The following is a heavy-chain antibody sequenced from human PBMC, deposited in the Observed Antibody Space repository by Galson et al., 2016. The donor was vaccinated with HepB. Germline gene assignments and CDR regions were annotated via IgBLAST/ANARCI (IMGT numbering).Heavy chain of an antibody. J-gene: IGHJ3*02. CDR2: IIPIFGTA. Sequence: SVKVSCKASGDIFSSYAISWVRQAPGQGLEWMGGIIPIFGTADYAQKFQGRVTITADESTNIVYMELSTLRSEDTAVYYCARTISGWLSDAFDIWGQGTMVTVSS. CDR1: GDIFSSYA. V-gene: IGHV1-69*13. D-gene: IGHD6-19*01. CDR3: ARTISGWLSDAFDI.